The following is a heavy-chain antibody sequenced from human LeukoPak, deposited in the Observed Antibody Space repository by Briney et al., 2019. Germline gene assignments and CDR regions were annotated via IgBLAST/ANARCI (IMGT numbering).Heavy chain of an antibody. CDR2: IKSKTDGRKT. Sequence: PGGSLRLSCAASGFTFSSYWMSWVRQAPGKGLEWVGRIKSKTDGRKTDYAAPVKGRFTISREDSKNTLYLQMNSLKTEDTAVYYCTTDSRFYDFLTGYYNVLYNWGQGTLVTVSS. V-gene: IGHV3-15*01. D-gene: IGHD3-9*01. J-gene: IGHJ4*02. CDR3: TTDSRFYDFLTGYYNVLYN. CDR1: GFTFSSYW.